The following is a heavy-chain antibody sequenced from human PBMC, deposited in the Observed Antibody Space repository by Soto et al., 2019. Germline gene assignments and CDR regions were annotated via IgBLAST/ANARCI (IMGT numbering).Heavy chain of an antibody. CDR2: IYYSGST. J-gene: IGHJ4*02. V-gene: IGHV4-31*03. CDR1: GGSISSGGYY. Sequence: LSLTCTVSGGSISSGGYYWSWIRQHPGKGLEWIGYIYYSGSTYYNPSLKSRVTISVDTSKNQFSLKLSSVTAADTAVYYCASSYYYDSSGYYLPFDYWGQGTLVTVSS. CDR3: ASSYYYDSSGYYLPFDY. D-gene: IGHD3-22*01.